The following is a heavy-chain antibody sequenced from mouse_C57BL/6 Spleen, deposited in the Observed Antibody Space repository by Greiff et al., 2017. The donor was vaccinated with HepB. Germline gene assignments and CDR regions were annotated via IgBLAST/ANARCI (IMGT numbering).Heavy chain of an antibody. CDR2: IYPGSGST. D-gene: IGHD2-4*01. CDR3: ARVYYEYDRGMDY. V-gene: IGHV1-55*01. Sequence: VQLQQSGADLVKPGASVKMSCKASGYTFTSYWITWVKQRPGQGLEWIGDIYPGSGSTNYNEKFKSKATLTVDTSSSTAYMQLSSLTSEDSAVYYCARVYYEYDRGMDYWGQGTSVTVSS. CDR1: GYTFTSYW. J-gene: IGHJ4*01.